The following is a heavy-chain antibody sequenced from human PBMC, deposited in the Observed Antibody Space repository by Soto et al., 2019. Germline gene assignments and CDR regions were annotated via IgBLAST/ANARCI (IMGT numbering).Heavy chain of an antibody. V-gene: IGHV1-2*06. J-gene: IGHJ4*02. CDR1: GYTFTGFY. CDR2: INPDSGDT. Sequence: GASVKVSCKASGYTFTGFYMHWVRQAPGQGLEWMGRINPDSGDTDHAEKFQGRVTMTRDTSISTAYMELTRLTSDDTAVYHCAISVGEPDPHRAFDYWGQGTPVTVSS. CDR3: AISVGEPDPHRAFDY. D-gene: IGHD1-26*01.